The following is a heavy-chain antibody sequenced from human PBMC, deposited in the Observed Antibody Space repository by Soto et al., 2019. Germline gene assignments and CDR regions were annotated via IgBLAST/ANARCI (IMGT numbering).Heavy chain of an antibody. CDR1: GFSFSIYA. V-gene: IGHV3-23*01. CDR2: ISGGGGST. D-gene: IGHD3-22*01. J-gene: IGHJ4*02. CDR3: AKDPTSYDSSAQFDS. Sequence: GGSLRLSCAASGFSFSIYAMNWVRQAPGKGLEWVSGISGGGGSTYYADSVKGRFTISRDNTKNTLYLQMNSLRVEDTAVYYCAKDPTSYDSSAQFDSWGQGTLVTVSS.